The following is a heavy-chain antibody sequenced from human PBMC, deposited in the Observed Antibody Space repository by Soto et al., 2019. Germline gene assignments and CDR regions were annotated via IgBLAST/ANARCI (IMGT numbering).Heavy chain of an antibody. CDR2: IYYSGST. CDR3: ARSVLP. CDR1: WGSSIGGGFY. J-gene: IGHJ5*02. V-gene: IGHV4-31*03. Sequence: THCLPCTVFWGSSIGGGFYWSWIRQHPGKGLEWIGYIYYSGSTYYKPSLKSRVTISVDTSKNQFSLKLSSVTAADTAVYYCARSVLPWGRGTQVTVSS.